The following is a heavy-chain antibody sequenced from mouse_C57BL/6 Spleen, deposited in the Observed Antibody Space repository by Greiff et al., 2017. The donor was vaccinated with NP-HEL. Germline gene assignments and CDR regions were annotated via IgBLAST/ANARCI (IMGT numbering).Heavy chain of an antibody. D-gene: IGHD2-3*01. J-gene: IGHJ1*03. CDR3: ARDCDGYYRNWYFDV. CDR1: GFTFSSYA. CDR2: ISDGGSYT. V-gene: IGHV5-4*01. Sequence: DVMLVESGGGLVKPGGSLKLSCAASGFTFSSYAMSWVRQTPEKRLEWVATISDGGSYTYYPDNVKGRFTISRDNAKNNLYLQMSHLKSEDTAMYYCARDCDGYYRNWYFDVWGTGTTVTVSS.